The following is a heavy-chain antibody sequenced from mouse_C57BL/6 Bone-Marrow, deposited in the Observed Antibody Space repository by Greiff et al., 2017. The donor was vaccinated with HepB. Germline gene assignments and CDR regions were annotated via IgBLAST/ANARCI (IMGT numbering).Heavy chain of an antibody. V-gene: IGHV1-81*01. D-gene: IGHD1-1*01. CDR1: GYTFTSYG. J-gene: IGHJ3*01. Sequence: QVQLKESGAELARPGASVKLSCKASGYTFTSYGISWVKQRTGQGLEWIGEIYPRSGNTYYNEKFKGKATLTADKSSSTAYMELRSLTSEDSAVYFCARPYYYGSSYWFAYWGQGTLVTVSA. CDR3: ARPYYYGSSYWFAY. CDR2: IYPRSGNT.